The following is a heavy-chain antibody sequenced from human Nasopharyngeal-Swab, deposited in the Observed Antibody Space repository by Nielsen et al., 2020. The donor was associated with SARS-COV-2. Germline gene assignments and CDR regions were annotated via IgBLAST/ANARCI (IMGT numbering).Heavy chain of an antibody. J-gene: IGHJ4*02. CDR3: ARGLLWFGAFDY. V-gene: IGHV3-33*01. Sequence: GESLKISCAASGFTFSSYGMHWVRQAPGKGLEWVAVIWYDGSNKYYADSVKGRFTISRDNSKNTLYLQMNSLRAEDTAAYYCARGLLWFGAFDYWGQGTLVTVSS. CDR2: IWYDGSNK. CDR1: GFTFSSYG. D-gene: IGHD3-10*01.